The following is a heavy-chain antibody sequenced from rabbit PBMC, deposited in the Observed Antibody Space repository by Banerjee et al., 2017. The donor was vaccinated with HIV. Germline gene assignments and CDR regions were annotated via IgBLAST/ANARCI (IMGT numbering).Heavy chain of an antibody. CDR2: IYTSSGST. J-gene: IGHJ4*01. D-gene: IGHD4-1*01. CDR1: GFSFSSSYW. CDR3: ARVGGWGGFGL. Sequence: QEQLEESGGDLAKPEGSLTLTCTASGFSFSSSYWISWVRQAPGKGLEWIACIYTSSGSTYYASWAKGRFTISKASSTTVTLQMTSLTAADTATYFCARVGGWGGFGLWGPGTLVTVS. V-gene: IGHV1S45*01.